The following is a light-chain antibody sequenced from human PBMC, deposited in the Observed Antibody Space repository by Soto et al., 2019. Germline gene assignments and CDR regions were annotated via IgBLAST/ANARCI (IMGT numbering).Light chain of an antibody. Sequence: VLTQSPATLSLSPGERAALSCRASQPVSSNFLAWYQQKPGQAPRLLIYGVSSRASGIPDRFFGSGSGTDFTLTINRLEPEDFAVYYCQQYANSPITFGQGTRLEIK. CDR1: QPVSSNF. V-gene: IGKV3-20*01. J-gene: IGKJ5*01. CDR2: GVS. CDR3: QQYANSPIT.